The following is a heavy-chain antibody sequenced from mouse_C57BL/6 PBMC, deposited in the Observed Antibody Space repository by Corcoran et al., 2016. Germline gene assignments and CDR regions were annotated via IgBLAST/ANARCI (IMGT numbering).Heavy chain of an antibody. CDR2: INPNNGGT. J-gene: IGHJ4*01. V-gene: IGHV1-26*01. CDR3: ASPIYDGYYGAMDY. D-gene: IGHD2-3*01. CDR1: GYTFTDYY. Sequence: EVQLQQSGPELVKPGASVKISCKASGYTFTDYYMNWVKQSHGKSLEWIGDINPNNGGTSYNQKFKGKATLTVDKSSSAAYMELRSLTSEDSAVYYCASPIYDGYYGAMDYWGQGTSVTVSS.